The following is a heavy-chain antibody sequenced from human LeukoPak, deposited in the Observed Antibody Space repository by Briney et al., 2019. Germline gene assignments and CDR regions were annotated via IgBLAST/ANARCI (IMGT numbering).Heavy chain of an antibody. CDR3: ARDLMGVVPAAPRGDAFDI. D-gene: IGHD2-2*01. CDR2: IYTSGST. J-gene: IGHJ3*02. CDR1: GGSISSGSYY. V-gene: IGHV4-61*02. Sequence: SQTLSLTCTVSGGSISSGSYYWSWIRQPAGKGLEWIGRIYTSGSTNYNPSLKSRVTISVDTSKNQSSLKLSSVTAADTAVYYCARDLMGVVPAAPRGDAFDIWGQGTMVTVSS.